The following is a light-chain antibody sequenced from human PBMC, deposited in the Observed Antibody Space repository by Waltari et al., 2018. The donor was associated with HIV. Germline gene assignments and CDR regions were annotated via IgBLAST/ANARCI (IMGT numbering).Light chain of an antibody. CDR3: CSYAGSHTFVV. V-gene: IGLV2-23*02. J-gene: IGLJ2*01. CDR2: EVT. CDR1: YSDVGSYAL. Sequence: QSALTQPASVSGSPGQSVTISCAGSYSDVGSYALVSWYQHHPGKAPKRLIYEVTKRPSGVSNRFSGSKSGNTASLTISGLQAEDEADYYCCSYAGSHTFVVFGGGTKLTVL.